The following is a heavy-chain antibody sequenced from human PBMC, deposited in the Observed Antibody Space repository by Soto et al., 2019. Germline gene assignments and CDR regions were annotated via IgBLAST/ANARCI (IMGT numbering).Heavy chain of an antibody. CDR3: AKGGAIVAAGTRVYLYNAMDV. D-gene: IGHD1-26*01. J-gene: IGHJ6*02. CDR1: GYTFTGYY. V-gene: IGHV1-2*02. Sequence: QVQLVQSGTEVKRPGDSVKVSCKASGYTFTGYYVHWVRQAPGRGLEWMGWINPNSGDTYLAQRFQGRVTMNRDTSIGTAYMELRGPTSDDTAEYYCAKGGAIVAAGTRVYLYNAMDVWGQGTTVTVSS. CDR2: INPNSGDT.